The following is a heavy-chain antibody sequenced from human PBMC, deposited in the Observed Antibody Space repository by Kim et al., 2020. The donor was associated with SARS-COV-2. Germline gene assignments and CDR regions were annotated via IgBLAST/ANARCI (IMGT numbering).Heavy chain of an antibody. CDR1: GGSISSSSYY. Sequence: SETLSLTCTVSGGSISSSSYYWGWIRQPPGKGLEWIGSIYYSGSTYYNPSLKSRVTISVDTSKNQFSLKLSSVTAADTAVYYCARLLYIVVVVAATSPLFDPWGQGTLVTVSS. J-gene: IGHJ5*02. CDR2: IYYSGST. D-gene: IGHD2-15*01. V-gene: IGHV4-39*01. CDR3: ARLLYIVVVVAATSPLFDP.